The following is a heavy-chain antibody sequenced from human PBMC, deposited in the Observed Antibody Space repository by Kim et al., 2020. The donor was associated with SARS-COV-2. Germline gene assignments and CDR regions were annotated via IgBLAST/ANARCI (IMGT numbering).Heavy chain of an antibody. Sequence: SETLSLTCTVSGGSISSSSYYWGWIRQPPGKGLEWIGSIYYSGSTYYNPSLKSRVTISVDTSKDQFSLTLSSVTAADTAVYYCASSSSSLFDPWGQGTLVTVSS. D-gene: IGHD6-13*01. V-gene: IGHV4-39*01. CDR3: ASSSSSLFDP. J-gene: IGHJ5*02. CDR1: GGSISSSSYY. CDR2: IYYSGST.